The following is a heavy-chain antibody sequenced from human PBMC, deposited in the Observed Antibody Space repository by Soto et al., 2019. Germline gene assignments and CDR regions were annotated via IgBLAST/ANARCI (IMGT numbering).Heavy chain of an antibody. Sequence: PGGSLRLSCAASGFTFSSYGMHWVRQAPGKGLEWVAVISYDGSNKYYADSVKGRFTISRDNSKNTLYLQMNSLRAEDTAVYYCAKRAIGYCSGGSCPYYGMDVWGQGTTVTVSS. D-gene: IGHD2-15*01. J-gene: IGHJ6*02. CDR2: ISYDGSNK. V-gene: IGHV3-30*18. CDR1: GFTFSSYG. CDR3: AKRAIGYCSGGSCPYYGMDV.